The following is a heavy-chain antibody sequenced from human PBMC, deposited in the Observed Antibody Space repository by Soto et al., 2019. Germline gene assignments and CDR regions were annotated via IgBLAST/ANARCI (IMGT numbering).Heavy chain of an antibody. D-gene: IGHD3-3*01. Sequence: PXGSLKRYCGASGFSVKRKQMHLVSQAPGKGLVWLSRFGGDENYTDYADSVRGRFTISRDIAKNTIYLQMNSLRAEDTAVYYCGKGKELGVVRYGMDVWGQVTTVTVSS. CDR3: GKGKELGVVRYGMDV. CDR2: FGGDENYT. J-gene: IGHJ6*02. V-gene: IGHV3-74*01. CDR1: GFSVKRKQ.